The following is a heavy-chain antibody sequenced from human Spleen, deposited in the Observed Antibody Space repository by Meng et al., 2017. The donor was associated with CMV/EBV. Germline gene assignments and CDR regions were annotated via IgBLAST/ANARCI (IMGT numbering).Heavy chain of an antibody. CDR3: ARILWFGELQYYFDY. CDR1: GGSISSSSYY. J-gene: IGHJ4*02. D-gene: IGHD3-10*01. CDR2: IYYSGST. Sequence: QVRLEEEGPGLVKTSETPSLPCTVSGGSISSSSYYWGWLRQPPGKGLEWIGSIYYSGSTNYNPSLKSRVTMSVDTSKNQFSLKLSSVTAADTAVYYCARILWFGELQYYFDYWGQGTLVTVSS. V-gene: IGHV4-39*07.